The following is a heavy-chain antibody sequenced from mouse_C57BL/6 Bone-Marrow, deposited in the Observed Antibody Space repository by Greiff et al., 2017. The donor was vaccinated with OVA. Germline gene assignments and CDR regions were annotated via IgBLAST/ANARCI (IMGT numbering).Heavy chain of an antibody. J-gene: IGHJ3*01. D-gene: IGHD2-3*01. CDR2: IWRGGST. Sequence: VQLQQSGPGLVQPSQSLSITCTVSGFSLTSYGVHWVRQSPGKGLEWLGVIWRGGSTDYTAAFMSRLSITKDNAKSQVFFKMNSLQADDAAIYYCAKKDDGYYAWFAYWGQGTLVTVSA. CDR1: GFSLTSYG. V-gene: IGHV2-5*01. CDR3: AKKDDGYYAWFAY.